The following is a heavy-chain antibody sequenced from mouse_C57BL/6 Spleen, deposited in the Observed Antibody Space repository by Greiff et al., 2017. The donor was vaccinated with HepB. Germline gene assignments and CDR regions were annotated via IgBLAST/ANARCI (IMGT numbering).Heavy chain of an antibody. CDR3: ARPYGNFGYFDV. CDR2: ISDGGSYT. Sequence: EVKLVESGGGLVKPGGSLKLSCAASGFTFSSYAMSWVRQTPEKRLEWVATISDGGSYTYYPDNVKGRFTISRDNAKNNLYLQMSHLKSEDTAMYYCARPYGNFGYFDVWGTGTTVTVSS. D-gene: IGHD2-1*01. V-gene: IGHV5-4*03. CDR1: GFTFSSYA. J-gene: IGHJ1*03.